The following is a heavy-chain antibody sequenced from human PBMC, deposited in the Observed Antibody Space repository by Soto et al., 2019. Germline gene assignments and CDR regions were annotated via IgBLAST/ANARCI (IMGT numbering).Heavy chain of an antibody. CDR2: INAGNGNT. Sequence: ASVKVSCKASGITFSTYAIPWVRQAPGQGLEWMGWINAGNGNTRYSQKFQGRVTLTRDTSASTTYMDLSSLRSEDTAIYYCARAISGYVTWGQGTLVTVSS. D-gene: IGHD5-12*01. CDR1: GITFSTYA. V-gene: IGHV1-3*01. J-gene: IGHJ4*02. CDR3: ARAISGYVT.